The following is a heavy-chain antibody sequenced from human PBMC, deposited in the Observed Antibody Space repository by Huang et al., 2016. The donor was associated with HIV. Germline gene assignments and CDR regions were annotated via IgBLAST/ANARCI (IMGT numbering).Heavy chain of an antibody. CDR2: IYYSGST. V-gene: IGHV4-59*11. D-gene: IGHD3-10*01. Sequence: VQLQESGPGLVKPSETLSLTCTVSGGSISSHYWSWIRQTPGKGLEWIGSIYYSGSTNYNPPLKSRVTISVDTSKNQFSLKLSSVTAADTAVYYCARDTMVRGFDYWGQGTLVTVSS. CDR3: ARDTMVRGFDY. CDR1: GGSISSHY. J-gene: IGHJ4*02.